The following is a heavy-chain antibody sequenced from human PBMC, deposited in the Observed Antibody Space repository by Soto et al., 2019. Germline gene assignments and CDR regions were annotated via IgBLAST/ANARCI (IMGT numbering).Heavy chain of an antibody. Sequence: EVHLLESGGDLVPPGGSLRLSCAASGFTVTSYAMSWFRQAPGKGREWVSLVSGTGDSTHYANSVRGRFTIARDDSKATLYLQMSGLRAEDMALYYWSKDNGNYGSGTFSHWGHGTLVTVSS. D-gene: IGHD3-10*01. CDR2: VSGTGDST. V-gene: IGHV3-23*01. CDR3: SKDNGNYGSGTFSH. CDR1: GFTVTSYA. J-gene: IGHJ4*01.